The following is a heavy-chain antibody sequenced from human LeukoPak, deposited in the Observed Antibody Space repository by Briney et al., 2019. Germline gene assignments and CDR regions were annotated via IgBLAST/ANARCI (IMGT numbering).Heavy chain of an antibody. D-gene: IGHD5-12*01. Sequence: PSETLSLTCTVSGVSMSNYYWSWIRQPPGKGREWIGYIYCSGSTNSNPSLKSRVTISIDTSKNEFSLKLSSVTAADTAVYYCAGRYRSGMDVWGQGTTVTVSS. J-gene: IGHJ6*02. V-gene: IGHV4-59*01. CDR2: IYCSGST. CDR3: AGRYRSGMDV. CDR1: GVSMSNYY.